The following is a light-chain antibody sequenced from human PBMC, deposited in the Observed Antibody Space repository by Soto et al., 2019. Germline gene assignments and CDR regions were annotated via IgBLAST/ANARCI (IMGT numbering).Light chain of an antibody. CDR2: DAS. V-gene: IGKV3-11*01. CDR3: HHRSGWPAP. CDR1: QSVDIR. J-gene: IGKJ1*01. Sequence: EIVLTQSPATLSLSPGERATLSCRASQSVDIRLAWYQQKPGQAPRLLIYDASNRATGIPARFSGSGTGTDFTLTITSLEPEDFAVYYCHHRSGWPAPFGQGTKVEIK.